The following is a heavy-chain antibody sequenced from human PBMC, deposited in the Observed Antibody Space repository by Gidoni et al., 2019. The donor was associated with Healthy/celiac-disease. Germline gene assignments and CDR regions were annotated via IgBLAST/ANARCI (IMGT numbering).Heavy chain of an antibody. Sequence: SSYAMHWVRQAPGKGLEYVSAISSNGGSTYYADSVKGRFTISRDNSKNTLYLQMSSLRAEDTAVYYCVKGTSSYSSGWYDAFDIWGQGTMVTVSS. V-gene: IGHV3-64D*08. CDR3: VKGTSSYSSGWYDAFDI. CDR1: SSYA. J-gene: IGHJ3*02. D-gene: IGHD6-19*01. CDR2: ISSNGGST.